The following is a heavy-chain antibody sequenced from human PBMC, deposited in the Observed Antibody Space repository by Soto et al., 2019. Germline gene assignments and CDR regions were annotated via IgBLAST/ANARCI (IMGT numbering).Heavy chain of an antibody. CDR3: ARTGYYYEADY. V-gene: IGHV4-31*03. CDR1: GGSISSGVYY. J-gene: IGHJ4*02. CDR2: IYYSGSP. Sequence: QVQLQESGPGLVKPSQTLSLTCTVSGGSISSGVYYWICIRQHPGKGLEWIGYIYYSGSPYYNPSRKSRVTISGDTSKNQFPLKLSSVPAADTAVYYCARTGYYYEADYWGQGTLVTVFS. D-gene: IGHD3-22*01.